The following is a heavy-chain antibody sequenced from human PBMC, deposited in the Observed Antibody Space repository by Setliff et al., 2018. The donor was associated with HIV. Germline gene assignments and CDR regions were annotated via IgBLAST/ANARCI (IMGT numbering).Heavy chain of an antibody. J-gene: IGHJ6*02. V-gene: IGHV5-51*01. Sequence: GESLKISCKGSGYSFTKYWIAWVRQMPGKGLEWMGIIYPGDSATSYSPSFQGQVTISADKSISTAYLQWSSLKASDTAMYYCASSITVAGGRSFYYYAMDVWGQGTTVTVSS. D-gene: IGHD1-20*01. CDR2: IYPGDSAT. CDR3: ASSITVAGGRSFYYYAMDV. CDR1: GYSFTKYW.